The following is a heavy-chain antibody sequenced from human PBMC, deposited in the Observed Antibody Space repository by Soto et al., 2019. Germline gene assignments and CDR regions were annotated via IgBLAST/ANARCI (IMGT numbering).Heavy chain of an antibody. Sequence: SEPLSLPCTVAGGSISSNYWRWIRQPPGKGLEWIGYIFHSGSTTYNPSLKSRVTMSVDTSKNQFSLKLSSVTAADTAVYYCARSIAAAGTDYYYYYGMDVWGQGTTVTVAS. V-gene: IGHV4-59*01. CDR2: IFHSGST. J-gene: IGHJ6*02. D-gene: IGHD6-13*01. CDR1: GGSISSNY. CDR3: ARSIAAAGTDYYYYYGMDV.